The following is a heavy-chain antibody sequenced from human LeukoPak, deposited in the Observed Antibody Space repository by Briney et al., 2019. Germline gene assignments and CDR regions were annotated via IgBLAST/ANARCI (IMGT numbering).Heavy chain of an antibody. CDR3: AALTGRGLRYFDWLSSRGAFDI. Sequence: ASVKVSCKASGGTFSSYAISWVRQAPGQGLEWMGRIIPILGIANYAQKFQGRVTITADKSTSTAYMELSSLRAEDTAVYYCAALTGRGLRYFDWLSSRGAFDIWGQGTMVTVSS. CDR2: IIPILGIA. V-gene: IGHV1-69*04. CDR1: GGTFSSYA. J-gene: IGHJ3*02. D-gene: IGHD3-9*01.